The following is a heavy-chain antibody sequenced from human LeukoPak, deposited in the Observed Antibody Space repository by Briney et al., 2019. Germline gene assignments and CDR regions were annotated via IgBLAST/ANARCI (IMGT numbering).Heavy chain of an antibody. V-gene: IGHV4-39*07. CDR2: IYYSGST. J-gene: IGHJ4*02. CDR1: GGSISSSSYY. CDR3: ARVKDIVVVPAVLFDY. D-gene: IGHD2-2*01. Sequence: SETLSLTCTVSGGSISSSSYYWGWIRQPPGKGLEWIGSIYYSGSTNYNPSLKSRVTISVDTSKNQFSLKLSSVTAADTAVYYCARVKDIVVVPAVLFDYWGQGTLVTASS.